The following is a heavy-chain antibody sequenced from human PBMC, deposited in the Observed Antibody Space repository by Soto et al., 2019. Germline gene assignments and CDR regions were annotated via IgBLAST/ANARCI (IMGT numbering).Heavy chain of an antibody. J-gene: IGHJ6*02. V-gene: IGHV1-2*04. D-gene: IGHD3-3*01. CDR2: INPNSGGT. Sequence: ASVKVSCKASGDTLATYDINWLRQAPGQGLEWMGWINPNSGGTNYAQKFQGWVTMTRDTSISTAYMELSRLRSDDTAVYYCARGLLYDFWSGYYPPTYYYHGMDVWG. CDR1: GDTLATYD. CDR3: ARGLLYDFWSGYYPPTYYYHGMDV.